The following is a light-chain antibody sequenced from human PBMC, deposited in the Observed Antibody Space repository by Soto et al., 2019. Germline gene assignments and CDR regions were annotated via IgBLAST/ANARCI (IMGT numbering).Light chain of an antibody. CDR2: DAS. CDR1: QSVSSY. CDR3: QQRSNWPST. J-gene: IGKJ4*01. V-gene: IGKV3-11*01. Sequence: EIVLTQSPATLSLSPGERATLSCRASQSVSSYLAWYQQKPGQAPGLLIYDASNRATGIPARFSGSGSGTDFTLTISSLEPEDFAFYYCQQRSNWPSTFGGGTKVEIK.